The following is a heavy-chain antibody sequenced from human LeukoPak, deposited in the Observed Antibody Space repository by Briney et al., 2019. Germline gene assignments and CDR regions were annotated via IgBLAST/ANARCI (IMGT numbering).Heavy chain of an antibody. J-gene: IGHJ5*02. CDR1: GYSFTSYW. D-gene: IGHD2-15*01. V-gene: IGHV5-51*01. Sequence: GESLKISCKGSGYSFTSYWIGWVRQMPGKGLEYIGIIYPGDSDIRYSPSFQGQVTISADKSISTAYLQWSSLKASDTAMYYCARQEYCSGGSCYTWFDPWGQGTLVTVSS. CDR3: ARQEYCSGGSCYTWFDP. CDR2: IYPGDSDI.